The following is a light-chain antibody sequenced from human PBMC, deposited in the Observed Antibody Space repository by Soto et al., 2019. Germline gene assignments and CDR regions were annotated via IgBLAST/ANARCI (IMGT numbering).Light chain of an antibody. CDR2: AAS. CDR3: QKYNHVPTPTWT. J-gene: IGKJ1*01. V-gene: IGKV1-27*01. CDR1: QSISNY. Sequence: DIQMTQSPSSLSASVGDRVTITCRASQSISNYLAWYQQKPGKVPKLLIYAASALQSGVPSRFSGSGSGTDFALTISSLPPEDVATYYCQKYNHVPTPTWTFGQGTKVEVK.